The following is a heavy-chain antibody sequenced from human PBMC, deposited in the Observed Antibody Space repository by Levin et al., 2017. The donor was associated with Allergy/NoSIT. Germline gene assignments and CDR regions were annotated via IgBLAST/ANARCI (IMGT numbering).Heavy chain of an antibody. V-gene: IGHV3-30*02. CDR2: IVSDGSRK. J-gene: IGHJ6*04. Sequence: GGSLRLSCAASGFTFSTYGLHWVRQAPGKGLEWVALIVSDGSRKFYGDSVKGRFTISRDNSKTTLYLQMNNRRAEDTAVYYCAKGGEYDVWGKGTTVTVSS. CDR3: AKGGEYDV. D-gene: IGHD4-17*01. CDR1: GFTFSTYG.